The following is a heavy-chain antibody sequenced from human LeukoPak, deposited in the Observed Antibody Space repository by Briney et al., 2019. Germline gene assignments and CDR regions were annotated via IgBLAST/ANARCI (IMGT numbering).Heavy chain of an antibody. CDR1: GGSISSGDYY. Sequence: SETLSLTCTVFGGSISSGDYYWSWIRQPPGKGLEWIGYIYYSGSTYYNPSLKSRVTISVDTSKNQFSLKLSSVTAADTAVYYCARGRVGATYYFDYWGQGTLVTVSS. CDR2: IYYSGST. CDR3: ARGRVGATYYFDY. D-gene: IGHD1-26*01. J-gene: IGHJ4*02. V-gene: IGHV4-30-4*08.